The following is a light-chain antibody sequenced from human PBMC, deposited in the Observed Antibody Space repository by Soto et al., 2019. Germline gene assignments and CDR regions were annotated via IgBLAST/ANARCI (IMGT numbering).Light chain of an antibody. J-gene: IGLJ2*01. Sequence: QLVLTQPPSASGTPGQRVTISCSGGSSNMGTNTVNWYQQLPRAAPKLLIYSDNQRPSGVPDRFSGSKSGTSASLAITGLQSEDEADYYCAAWDGSLNHILFGGGTKLTVL. CDR3: AAWDGSLNHIL. CDR1: SSNMGTNT. V-gene: IGLV1-44*01. CDR2: SDN.